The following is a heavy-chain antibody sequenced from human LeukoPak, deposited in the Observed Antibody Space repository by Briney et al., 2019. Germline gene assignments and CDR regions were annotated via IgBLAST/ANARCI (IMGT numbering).Heavy chain of an antibody. CDR2: MRGRGGST. J-gene: IGHJ4*02. CDR1: GFTFSSYA. D-gene: IGHD2-2*01. V-gene: IGHV3-23*01. CDR3: ARGLGYCTSTTCLLPFDY. Sequence: GGSLRLSCAASGFTFSSYAMSWVRQAPGKGLEWVSAMRGRGGSTYYADSVKGRFTISRDNSKNTLYLQMNSLRDEDTAMYYCARGLGYCTSTTCLLPFDYWGQGTLVSVSS.